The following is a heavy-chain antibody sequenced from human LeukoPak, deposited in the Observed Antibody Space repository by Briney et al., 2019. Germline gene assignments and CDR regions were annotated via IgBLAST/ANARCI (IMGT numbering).Heavy chain of an antibody. V-gene: IGHV3-11*04. CDR1: GFTFSDYF. Sequence: PGGSLRLSCAASGFTFSDYFMSWIRQAPGKGVEWVSYISTSGTIIYYADSMKGRFTISRDNAKNSLYLQMNSLRAEDTAVYYCARDATDVTRPDYWGQGILVTVSS. CDR3: ARDATDVTRPDY. CDR2: ISTSGTII. J-gene: IGHJ4*02. D-gene: IGHD2-15*01.